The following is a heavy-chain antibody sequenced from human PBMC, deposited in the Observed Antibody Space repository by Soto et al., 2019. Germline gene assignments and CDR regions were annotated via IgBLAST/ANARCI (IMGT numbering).Heavy chain of an antibody. CDR3: AITTSTVSYWFDP. D-gene: IGHD4-4*01. J-gene: IGHJ5*02. CDR2: IKEDGTEQ. CDR1: GFSFSGYW. V-gene: IGHV3-7*03. Sequence: GGSLRLSCAASGFSFSGYWMSWVRQAPGKGPEWVANIKEDGTEQHYVDSVKGRFTMSRDNSENSLFLQLNNLRAEDSAIYYCAITTSTVSYWFDPWGPGTQVTVSS.